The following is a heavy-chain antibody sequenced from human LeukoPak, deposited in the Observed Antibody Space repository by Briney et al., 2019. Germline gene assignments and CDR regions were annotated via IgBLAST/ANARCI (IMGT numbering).Heavy chain of an antibody. CDR1: GGSISSYY. V-gene: IGHV4-59*08. D-gene: IGHD2-2*01. J-gene: IGHJ4*02. Sequence: SEILSLTCTVSGGSISSYYWSWIRQPPGKGLEWIGYIYYSGSTNYNPSLKSRVTISVDTSKNQFSLKLSSVTAADTAVYYCASMSPRDIVVVPAWYWGQGTLVTVSS. CDR2: IYYSGST. CDR3: ASMSPRDIVVVPAWY.